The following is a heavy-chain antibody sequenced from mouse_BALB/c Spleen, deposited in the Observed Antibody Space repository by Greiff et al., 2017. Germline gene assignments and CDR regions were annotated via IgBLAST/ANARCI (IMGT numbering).Heavy chain of an antibody. Sequence: DVKLVESGGGLVKPGGSLKLSCAASGFTFSDYYMYWVRQTPEKRLEWVATISDGGSYTYYPDSVKGRFTISRDNAKNNLYLQMSSLKSEDTAMYYCARGGWGNYLAMDYWGQGTSVTVSS. CDR1: GFTFSDYY. D-gene: IGHD2-1*01. CDR3: ARGGWGNYLAMDY. CDR2: ISDGGSYT. J-gene: IGHJ4*01. V-gene: IGHV5-4*02.